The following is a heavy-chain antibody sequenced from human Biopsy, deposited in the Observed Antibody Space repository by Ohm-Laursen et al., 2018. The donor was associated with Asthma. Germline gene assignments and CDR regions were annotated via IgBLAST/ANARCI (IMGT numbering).Heavy chain of an antibody. CDR1: GGTFNTSV. J-gene: IGHJ4*02. CDR2: LNSVFGTT. V-gene: IGHV1-69*01. CDR3: ARKAGSCISRTCYSLDF. D-gene: IGHD2-2*01. Sequence: YTVKVSRKFLGGTFNTSVIGRVRQGPRGGLEWMVGLNSVFGTTTYLQKFQDRVTINADDSTSTVYMELSSLRSEDTAVYYCARKAGSCISRTCYSLDFWGQGTLVTVSS.